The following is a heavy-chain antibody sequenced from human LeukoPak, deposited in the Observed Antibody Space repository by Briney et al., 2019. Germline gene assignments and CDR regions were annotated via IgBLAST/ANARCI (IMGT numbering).Heavy chain of an antibody. Sequence: SETLSLTCTVSGGSIGRYYWSWIRQPPGKGLEWIGYVDHTGSTKFNPSLNGRVSISRDTPNNFFSLGLRSVTAADTAVYFCARGRVSSSTWYSTYYYFFYMDFWGKGTTVTVSS. CDR1: GGSIGRYY. V-gene: IGHV4-59*01. J-gene: IGHJ6*03. CDR2: VDHTGST. CDR3: ARGRVSSSTWYSTYYYFFYMDF. D-gene: IGHD4-11*01.